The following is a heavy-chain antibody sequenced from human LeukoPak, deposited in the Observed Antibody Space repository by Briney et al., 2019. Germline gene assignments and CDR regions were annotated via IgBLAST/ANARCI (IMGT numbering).Heavy chain of an antibody. J-gene: IGHJ4*02. V-gene: IGHV3-23*01. CDR2: ISGSSGGT. Sequence: GGSLRLSCAASGFTFRSYAMNWVRQAPGRGLEWVSVISGSSGGTYYADSVKGRFTISRDNSNNTLYLQMTSLRAEDAAIYYCAKVPGGGAAAYYFDYWGRGTLVTVSS. CDR3: AKVPGGGAAAYYFDY. CDR1: GFTFRSYA. D-gene: IGHD6-13*01.